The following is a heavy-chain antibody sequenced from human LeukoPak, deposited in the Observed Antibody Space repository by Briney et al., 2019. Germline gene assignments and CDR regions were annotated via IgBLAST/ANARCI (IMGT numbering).Heavy chain of an antibody. CDR1: GYTFTSNY. CDR3: ARDQEGFDY. J-gene: IGHJ4*02. V-gene: IGHV1-46*01. Sequence: ASVKVSCKASGYTFTSNYIHWVRQAPGQGLEWMGMIYPRDGSTSYAQKFQGRVTVTRDTSTSTVHMELRGLSSEDTAVYYCARDQEGFDYWGQGTLVTVSS. CDR2: IYPRDGST.